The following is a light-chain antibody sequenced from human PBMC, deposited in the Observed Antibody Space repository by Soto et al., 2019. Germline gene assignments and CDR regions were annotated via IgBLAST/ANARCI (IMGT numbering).Light chain of an antibody. Sequence: DIQMISSPSSRAATVGSRAPITCRRSKTSVIYLNWYQQKPGKDPKLLIYAASSLQSGVTSRLCGSGSATEYTLTISSLQPEDFATYYCRQSYSTPQTFGQGTKVDIK. CDR3: RQSYSTPQT. V-gene: IGKV1-39*01. CDR1: KTSVIY. J-gene: IGKJ1*01. CDR2: AAS.